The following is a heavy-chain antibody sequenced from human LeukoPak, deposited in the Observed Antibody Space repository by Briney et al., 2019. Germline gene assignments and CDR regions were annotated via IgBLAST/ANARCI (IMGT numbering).Heavy chain of an antibody. CDR1: GGTFSSYA. CDR2: IIPIFGTA. Sequence: SVKVSCKASGGTFSSYAISWVRQAPGQGLEWMGGIIPIFGTANYAQKFQGRVTITADKSTSTAYMELSSLRSEDTAAYYCARAAVDYYDSSGYYYLDCWGQGTLVTVSS. D-gene: IGHD3-22*01. V-gene: IGHV1-69*06. CDR3: ARAAVDYYDSSGYYYLDC. J-gene: IGHJ4*02.